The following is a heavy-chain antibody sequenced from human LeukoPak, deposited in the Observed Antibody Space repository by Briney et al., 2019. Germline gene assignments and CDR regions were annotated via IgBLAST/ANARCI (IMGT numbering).Heavy chain of an antibody. J-gene: IGHJ4*02. CDR1: GFTFDTYS. Sequence: GGSLRLSCVASGFTFDTYSMNWVRQAPGKGLEWVSYISTSSSTIYYADSVKGRFTISRDNSKNTLYLQLNSLRAEDTAAYHCAVRTRGSYFDYWGQGALVTVSS. CDR3: AVRTRGSYFDY. V-gene: IGHV3-48*04. CDR2: ISTSSSTI. D-gene: IGHD1-26*01.